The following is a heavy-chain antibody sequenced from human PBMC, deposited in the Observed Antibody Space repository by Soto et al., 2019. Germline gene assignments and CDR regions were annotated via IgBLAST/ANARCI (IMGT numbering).Heavy chain of an antibody. D-gene: IGHD3-22*01. CDR1: GFTFSSYA. CDR3: AKDPYDSSGYYHDY. J-gene: IGHJ4*02. V-gene: IGHV3-23*01. Sequence: GGSLRLSCAASGFTFSSYAMTWVRQAPGKGLEWVSVISGSGGSTYSADSVKGRLTISRDNSKNTLYLQMNSLRAEDTAIYYCAKDPYDSSGYYHDYWGQGTLVTVSS. CDR2: ISGSGGST.